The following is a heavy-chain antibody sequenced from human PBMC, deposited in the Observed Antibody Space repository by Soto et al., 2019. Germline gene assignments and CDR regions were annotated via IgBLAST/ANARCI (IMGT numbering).Heavy chain of an antibody. V-gene: IGHV1-3*01. CDR3: ARRSPRYGIDV. CDR1: GYSFTTNG. J-gene: IGHJ4*02. CDR2: INGVNGNT. D-gene: IGHD4-17*01. Sequence: ASVKVSSKTSGYSFTTNGMQWVRQVPGEGLEWLGWINGVNGNTKYSGKFQGRVTITIDTSASTAYMEMSNLRSEDTAIHYCARRSPRYGIDVWGPGTLVNVSS.